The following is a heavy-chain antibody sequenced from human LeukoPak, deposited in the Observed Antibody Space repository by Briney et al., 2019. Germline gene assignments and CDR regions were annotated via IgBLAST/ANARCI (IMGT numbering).Heavy chain of an antibody. CDR3: ARAGYGYSDY. J-gene: IGHJ4*02. Sequence: ASVKVSCKASGGTFSSSAISWVRQAPGQGLEWMGGIIPFFGTANYAQKLQGRVTITTDESTSTAYMELSSLRSEDTAVYYYARAGYGYSDYWGQGTLVTVSS. CDR1: GGTFSSSA. V-gene: IGHV1-69*05. D-gene: IGHD5-18*01. CDR2: IIPFFGTA.